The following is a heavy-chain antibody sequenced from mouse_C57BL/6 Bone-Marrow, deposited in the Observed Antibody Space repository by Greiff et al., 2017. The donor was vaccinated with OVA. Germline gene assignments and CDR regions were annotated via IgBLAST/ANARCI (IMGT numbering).Heavy chain of an antibody. CDR3: ARIGYSNYDWYFDV. D-gene: IGHD2-5*01. J-gene: IGHJ1*03. CDR1: GYTFTDYN. CDR2: INPNNGGT. V-gene: IGHV1-22*01. Sequence: EVQLQQSGPELVKPGASVKMSCKASGYTFTDYNMHWVKQSHGKSLEWIGYINPNNGGTSYNQKFKGKATLTVNKSSSTAYMELRSLTSEDSAVYYCARIGYSNYDWYFDVWGTGTTVTVSS.